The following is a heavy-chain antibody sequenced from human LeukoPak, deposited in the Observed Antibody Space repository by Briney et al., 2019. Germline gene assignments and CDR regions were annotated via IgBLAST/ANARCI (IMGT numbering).Heavy chain of an antibody. V-gene: IGHV3-53*04. Sequence: GGSLRLSCAASGFTVSSNYMSWVRQAPGKGLEWVSVIYSGGSTYYADSVKGRFTISRHNSKNTLYLQMNSLRAEDTAVYYCARANDSYGYPNFDYWGQGTLVTVSS. J-gene: IGHJ4*02. CDR1: GFTVSSNY. CDR3: ARANDSYGYPNFDY. CDR2: IYSGGST. D-gene: IGHD5-18*01.